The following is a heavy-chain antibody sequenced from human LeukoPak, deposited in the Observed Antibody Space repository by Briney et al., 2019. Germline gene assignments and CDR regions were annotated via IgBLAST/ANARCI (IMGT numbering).Heavy chain of an antibody. D-gene: IGHD2-15*01. CDR2: IYNSGNI. V-gene: IGHV4-59*11. CDR3: ATKVRGGFDI. Sequence: PSETLSLTCTVSGGSINSHYCNWIRQSPGKGLEWIGYIYNSGNINYNPSLKSRVTILVDTSKNQFSLKLSSVTAADTAIYYCATKVRGGFDIWGQGTMVIVSS. J-gene: IGHJ3*02. CDR1: GGSINSHY.